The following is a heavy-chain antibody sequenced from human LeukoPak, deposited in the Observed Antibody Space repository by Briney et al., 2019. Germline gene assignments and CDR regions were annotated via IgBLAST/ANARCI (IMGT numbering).Heavy chain of an antibody. V-gene: IGHV6-1*01. Sequence: SQTLSLTCVLSGDSVSNNSATWNWIRQSPLRGLEWLGSTYYKSKWYNEYAISVKSRITINPDTSKNQFSLHLNSVTPEDTAVYYCARSAAGTLDYWGQGTLVTVSS. D-gene: IGHD6-13*01. CDR3: ARSAAGTLDY. CDR2: TYYKSKWYN. J-gene: IGHJ4*02. CDR1: GDSVSNNSAT.